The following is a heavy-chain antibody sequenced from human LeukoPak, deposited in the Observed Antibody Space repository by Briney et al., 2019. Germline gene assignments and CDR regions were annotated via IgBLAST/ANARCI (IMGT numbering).Heavy chain of an antibody. V-gene: IGHV3-11*04. D-gene: IGHD3-3*01. CDR2: IGSSGSTI. Sequence: GGSLRLSCAASGFTFSDYYMSWIRQAPGKGLEWVSYIGSSGSTIYYADSVKGRFTISRDNAKNSLYLQMNSLRAEDTAVYYCASQRLAGNYDFWSGYGYWGQGTLVTVSS. J-gene: IGHJ4*02. CDR1: GFTFSDYY. CDR3: ASQRLAGNYDFWSGYGY.